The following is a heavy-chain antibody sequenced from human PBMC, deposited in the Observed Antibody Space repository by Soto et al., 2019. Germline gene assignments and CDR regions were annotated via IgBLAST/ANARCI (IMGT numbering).Heavy chain of an antibody. J-gene: IGHJ2*01. Sequence: EVQLVESGGGLVQPGGSLRLSCAASVFTFSSYAMHWVRQAPGKGLEYVSAISGNGGSTYYANSVKGRFTISRDNSKNTLYLQMGRLRAEDMAVYYCARRTPGWYFDLWGRGTLVTVSS. V-gene: IGHV3-64*01. CDR2: ISGNGGST. CDR1: VFTFSSYA. CDR3: ARRTPGWYFDL.